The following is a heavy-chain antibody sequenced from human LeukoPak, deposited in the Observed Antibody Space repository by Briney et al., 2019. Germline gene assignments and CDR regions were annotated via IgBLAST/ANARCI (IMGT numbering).Heavy chain of an antibody. Sequence: PGGSLRLSCAASGFTFGTYAMSWVRQAPGKGLEWVGRIISKTDGGTTDYAAPVKGRFTISRDDSKNTLYLQMNSLKTEDTAVYYCTTDGYSSNFLVSWGQGTLVTVSS. CDR3: TTDGYSSNFLVS. V-gene: IGHV3-15*01. CDR2: IISKTDGGTT. D-gene: IGHD6-13*01. J-gene: IGHJ5*02. CDR1: GFTFGTYA.